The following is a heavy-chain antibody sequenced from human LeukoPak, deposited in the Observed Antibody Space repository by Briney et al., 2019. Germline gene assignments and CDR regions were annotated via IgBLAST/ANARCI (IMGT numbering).Heavy chain of an antibody. D-gene: IGHD6-19*01. V-gene: IGHV4-31*03. CDR2: IYYSGYT. Sequence: PSETLSLTCTVSGGSIGSGAYYWNWVRQLPGKGLEWIGYIYYSGYTYCNPSLKSRVTISIDTSKNHFSLKLSSVTAADTAVYYCARGTAVAGTIYPDFWGQGTLVTVSS. CDR1: GGSIGSGAYY. J-gene: IGHJ4*02. CDR3: ARGTAVAGTIYPDF.